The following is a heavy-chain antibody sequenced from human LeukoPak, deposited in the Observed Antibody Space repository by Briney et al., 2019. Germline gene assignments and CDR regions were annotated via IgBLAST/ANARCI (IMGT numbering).Heavy chain of an antibody. Sequence: SETLSLTCTVSGGSISSSSYYWGWIRQPPGKGLEWIGSIYYSGSTYYNPSLKSRVTISVDTSKNQFPLKLSSVTAADTAVYYCARLRSGSPYAHYWYFDLWGRGTLVTVSS. J-gene: IGHJ2*01. CDR1: GGSISSSSYY. CDR2: IYYSGST. D-gene: IGHD1-26*01. V-gene: IGHV4-39*01. CDR3: ARLRSGSPYAHYWYFDL.